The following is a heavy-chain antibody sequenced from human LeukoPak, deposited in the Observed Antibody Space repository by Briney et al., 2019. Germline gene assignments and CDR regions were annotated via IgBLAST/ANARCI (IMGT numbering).Heavy chain of an antibody. Sequence: ASVKVSCKASGGTFSSYAISWVRQAPGQGLEWMGGIIPIFGTANYAQKFQGRVTITADKSTSTAYMELSSLRSEDTAVYYCASSKEAQDAFDIWGQGTMVTVSS. CDR2: IIPIFGTA. D-gene: IGHD3-3*02. CDR3: ASSKEAQDAFDI. V-gene: IGHV1-69*06. J-gene: IGHJ3*02. CDR1: GGTFSSYA.